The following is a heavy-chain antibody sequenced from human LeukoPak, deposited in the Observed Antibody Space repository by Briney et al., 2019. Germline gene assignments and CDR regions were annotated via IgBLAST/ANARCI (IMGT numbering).Heavy chain of an antibody. CDR3: AKDPRYYYDSSGYYPYYFDY. J-gene: IGHJ4*02. CDR2: LSGNGLIA. D-gene: IGHD3-22*01. V-gene: IGHV3-23*01. Sequence: PGGSLRLSCAASGFTFRSYAMSWVRQAPGKGLGWVSLLSGNGLIAYYADSVKGRFTISRDNSKNTLYLQMNSLRAEDTAVYYCAKDPRYYYDSSGYYPYYFDYWGQGTLVTVSS. CDR1: GFTFRSYA.